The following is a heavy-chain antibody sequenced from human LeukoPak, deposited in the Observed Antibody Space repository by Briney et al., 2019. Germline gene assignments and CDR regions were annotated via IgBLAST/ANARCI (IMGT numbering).Heavy chain of an antibody. D-gene: IGHD3-22*01. CDR1: GITFSSYA. CDR3: ARDLDSSGYYYGFDY. Sequence: GGSLRLSCAASGITFSSYAMNWVRQAPGKGLEWVSSISSSSSYIYYADSVKGRFTISRDNAKNSLYLQMNSLRAEDTAVYYCARDLDSSGYYYGFDYWGQGTLVTVSS. V-gene: IGHV3-21*01. J-gene: IGHJ4*02. CDR2: ISSSSSYI.